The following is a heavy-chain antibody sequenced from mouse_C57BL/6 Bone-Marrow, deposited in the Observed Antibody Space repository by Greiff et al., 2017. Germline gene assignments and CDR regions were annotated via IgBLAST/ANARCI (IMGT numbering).Heavy chain of an antibody. D-gene: IGHD1-1*01. CDR1: GYTFTSSG. CDR3: ANYEGAMDY. CDR2: IYPRSGNT. V-gene: IGHV1-81*01. J-gene: IGHJ4*01. Sequence: QVQLKQSGAELARPGASVKLSCKASGYTFTSSGISWVKQRTGQGLELIGEIYPRSGNTYYNEKFKGKATLTADKSSRTAYMELRSLTSEDSAVYFCANYEGAMDYWGQGTSVTVSS.